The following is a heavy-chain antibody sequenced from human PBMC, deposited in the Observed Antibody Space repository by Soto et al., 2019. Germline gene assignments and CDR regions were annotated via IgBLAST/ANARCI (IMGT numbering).Heavy chain of an antibody. CDR3: ARVLKGGPRKDCQH. Sequence: ASVKVSCKASGYTFTSYDINWVRQATGQGLEWRGWMNPNSGNTGYAQKFQGRVTMTRNTSISTAYMELSSLRSEETAVYYCARVLKGGPRKDCQHWGQGTLVTVSS. J-gene: IGHJ1*01. V-gene: IGHV1-8*01. CDR2: MNPNSGNT. D-gene: IGHD3-16*01. CDR1: GYTFTSYD.